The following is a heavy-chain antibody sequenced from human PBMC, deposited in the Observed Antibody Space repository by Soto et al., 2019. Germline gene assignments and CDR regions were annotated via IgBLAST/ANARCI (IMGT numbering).Heavy chain of an antibody. D-gene: IGHD3-22*01. CDR1: GGSISSSSYY. V-gene: IGHV4-39*01. Sequence: SETLSLTCTVSGGSISSSSYYWGWIRQPPGKGLEWIGSIYYSGSTYYNPSLKSRVTVSVDTSKNQFSLKLSSVTAADTAVYYCARSVLNYYDSSGYYYVWNAFDIWGRGTMVTV. J-gene: IGHJ3*02. CDR2: IYYSGST. CDR3: ARSVLNYYDSSGYYYVWNAFDI.